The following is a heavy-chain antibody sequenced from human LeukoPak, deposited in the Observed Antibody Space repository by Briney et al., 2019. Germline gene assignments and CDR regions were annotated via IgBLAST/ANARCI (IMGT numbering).Heavy chain of an antibody. CDR3: TIEIHCSNTSCLPWRDAFDI. CDR2: FGPADGGT. V-gene: IGHV1-24*01. Sequence: ASVKVSCKASGYTFTSYDINWVRQATGKGLEWMGGFGPADGGTLYAQKFQGRITMTEDTSTDTAYMELSSLRSEDTAVYYCTIEIHCSNTSCLPWRDAFDIWGQGTMVTVSS. CDR1: GYTFTSYD. J-gene: IGHJ3*02. D-gene: IGHD2-2*01.